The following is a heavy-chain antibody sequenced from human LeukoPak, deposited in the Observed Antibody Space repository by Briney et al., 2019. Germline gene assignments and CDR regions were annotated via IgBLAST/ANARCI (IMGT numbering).Heavy chain of an antibody. CDR2: INTDGNTR. D-gene: IGHD3-22*01. CDR1: GFTFSTSW. V-gene: IGHV3-74*01. J-gene: IGHJ4*02. CDR3: VRDMGYYDKV. Sequence: PGGSLRLPCATSGFTFSTSWMHWVRHAPGKGLVWVSRINTDGNTRDYADSVKGRFTISRDNAKNTLYLQMNSLRADDTAVYYCVRDMGYYDKVWGQGTLVTVSS.